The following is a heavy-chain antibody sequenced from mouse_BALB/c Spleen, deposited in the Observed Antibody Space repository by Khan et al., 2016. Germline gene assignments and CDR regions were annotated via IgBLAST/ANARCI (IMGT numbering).Heavy chain of an antibody. Sequence: QIQLVQSGPELKKPGETVKISCKASVYSFTNYGLNWVKQAPGKGLKWMGWINTNTGEPIYAEEFKGRFAFSLEISASTAYLQINNLKKEDTSTYFCANFGSSSYFDYWGQGTTLTVSS. D-gene: IGHD1-1*01. V-gene: IGHV9-3*02. CDR1: VYSFTNYG. J-gene: IGHJ2*01. CDR3: ANFGSSSYFDY. CDR2: INTNTGEP.